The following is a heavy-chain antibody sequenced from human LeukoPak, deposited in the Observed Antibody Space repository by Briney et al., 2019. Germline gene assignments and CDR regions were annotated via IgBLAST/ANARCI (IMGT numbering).Heavy chain of an antibody. CDR1: GGSISSYY. CDR3: ARAQTTVVTEIDAFDI. Sequence: SEILSLTCTVSGGSISSYYWSWIRQPPGKGLEWIGYIYYSGSTNYNPSLKSRVTISVDTSKNQFSLKLSSVAAADTAVYYCARAQTTVVTEIDAFDIWGQGTMVTVSS. V-gene: IGHV4-59*08. D-gene: IGHD4-23*01. J-gene: IGHJ3*02. CDR2: IYYSGST.